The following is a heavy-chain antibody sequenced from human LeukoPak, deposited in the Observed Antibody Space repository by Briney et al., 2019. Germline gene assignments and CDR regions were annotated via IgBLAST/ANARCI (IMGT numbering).Heavy chain of an antibody. CDR2: INPNSGGT. J-gene: IGHJ4*02. CDR1: GYTFTAYY. D-gene: IGHD3-10*01. Sequence: ASVKVSCKASGYTFTAYYMHWVRQAPGQGLEWMGWINPNSGGTNYAQKLQGRVTMTTDTSTSTAYMELRSLRSDDTAVYYCAREKDYYGSGSYLNWGQGTLVTVSS. CDR3: AREKDYYGSGSYLN. V-gene: IGHV1-2*02.